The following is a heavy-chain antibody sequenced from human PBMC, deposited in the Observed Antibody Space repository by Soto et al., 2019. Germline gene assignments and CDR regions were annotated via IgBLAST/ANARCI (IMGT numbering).Heavy chain of an antibody. Sequence: GGSLRLSCAASGFTVKNNYMGWVRQAPGKGLEWVSVIYSDGSTYYADSVKGRFTISRDNSKNTLYLQMNSLRAEDMAVYYCARAPSGNYYFDSWGQGTLVTVSS. V-gene: IGHV3-53*01. J-gene: IGHJ4*02. CDR2: IYSDGST. CDR1: GFTVKNNY. D-gene: IGHD1-26*01. CDR3: ARAPSGNYYFDS.